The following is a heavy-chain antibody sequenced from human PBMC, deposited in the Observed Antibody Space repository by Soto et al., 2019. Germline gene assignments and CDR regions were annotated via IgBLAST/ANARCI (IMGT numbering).Heavy chain of an antibody. CDR1: GASITQYY. Sequence: SETLSLTCTVSGASITQYYWNWIRQSPGKGLEWIVSVSSTGSTVYNPSLTSRVTVSLDTSKNQFSLTLNSVTAADTAVYYCARHNYDSSGYYHYYYGMDVWGQGTTVTVSS. J-gene: IGHJ6*02. D-gene: IGHD3-22*01. CDR3: ARHNYDSSGYYHYYYGMDV. V-gene: IGHV4-59*01. CDR2: VSSTGST.